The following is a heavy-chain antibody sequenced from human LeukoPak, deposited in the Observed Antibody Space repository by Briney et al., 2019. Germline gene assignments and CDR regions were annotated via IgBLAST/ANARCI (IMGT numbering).Heavy chain of an antibody. J-gene: IGHJ5*02. CDR1: GGTFSSYA. Sequence: ASVKVSCKASGGTFSSYAISWVRQAPGQGLEWMGWINPNSGGTNYAQKFQGRVTMTRDTSISTAYMELSRLGSDDTAVYYCPKALGYCSSTSCYKRYWFDPWGQGTLVTVSS. CDR2: INPNSGGT. V-gene: IGHV1-2*02. D-gene: IGHD2-2*02. CDR3: PKALGYCSSTSCYKRYWFDP.